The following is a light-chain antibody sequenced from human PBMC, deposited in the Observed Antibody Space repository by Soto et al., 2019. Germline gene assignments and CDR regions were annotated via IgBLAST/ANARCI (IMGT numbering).Light chain of an antibody. CDR2: DAS. CDR1: QSISSR. CDR3: QQYNSYST. J-gene: IGKJ1*01. V-gene: IGKV1-5*01. Sequence: ETQMTKSHSTLSASVGDRVTITCRASQSISSRLAWYQQKPGKAPKLLIYDASSLESGVPSRFSGSGSGTEFTLTISSLQPDDFATYYCQQYNSYSTFGQGTKV.